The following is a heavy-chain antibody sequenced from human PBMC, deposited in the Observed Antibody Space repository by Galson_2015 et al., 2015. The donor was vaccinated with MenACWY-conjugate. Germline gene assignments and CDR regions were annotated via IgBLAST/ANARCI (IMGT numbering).Heavy chain of an antibody. Sequence: QSGAEVKKPGESLKISCKGSGNSFTSNWIAWVRQMPGEGPQWMGIIYPRDSDTRYSPSFQGQVTTSADKSISTAYLQWSGLKASDTAMYYCARTPSLVTRPFAFDIWGQGTMVTVYS. CDR3: ARTPSLVTRPFAFDI. CDR1: GNSFTSNW. J-gene: IGHJ3*02. V-gene: IGHV5-51*03. D-gene: IGHD2-21*02. CDR2: IYPRDSDT.